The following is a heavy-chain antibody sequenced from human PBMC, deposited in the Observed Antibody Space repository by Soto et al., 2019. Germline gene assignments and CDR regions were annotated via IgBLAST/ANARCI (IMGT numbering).Heavy chain of an antibody. CDR3: ARHPPYGDYSCDY. D-gene: IGHD4-17*01. V-gene: IGHV4-39*01. CDR2: IYYSGRT. J-gene: IGHJ4*02. Sequence: QLQLQESGPGLVKPSETLSLTCTVSGGSISSSSYYWGWIRQPPGKGLEWLGSIYYSGRTYYNPSLKSRVTISVDTSKNQFSLKLSSVTAADTAVYYCARHPPYGDYSCDYWGQGTLVTVSS. CDR1: GGSISSSSYY.